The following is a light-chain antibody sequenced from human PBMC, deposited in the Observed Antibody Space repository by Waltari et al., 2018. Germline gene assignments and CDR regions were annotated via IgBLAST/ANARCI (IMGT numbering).Light chain of an antibody. V-gene: IGKV3-20*01. CDR2: GAS. Sequence: EIVLTQSPGTLSLSPGERATLYCRASQSVSNNYLAWYQQKPGQAPRLLMYGASTRATGIPDRFSGSGSGTDFTLAITRLESEDFAVYYCQQYDSSPITFGGGTKVEIK. CDR1: QSVSNNY. J-gene: IGKJ4*01. CDR3: QQYDSSPIT.